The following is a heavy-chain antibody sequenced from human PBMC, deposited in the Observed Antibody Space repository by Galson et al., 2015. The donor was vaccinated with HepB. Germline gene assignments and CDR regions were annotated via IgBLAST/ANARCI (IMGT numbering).Heavy chain of an antibody. J-gene: IGHJ4*02. CDR2: ISGSGGST. Sequence: SLRLSCAASGFTFSSYAMSWVRQAPGKGLEWVSAISGSGGSTYFADSVKGRFTISRDNSKNTLYLQMNSLRAEDTAVYYCAKDRIPVAAQRGDFDYWGQGTLVTVSS. CDR3: AKDRIPVAAQRGDFDY. D-gene: IGHD6-19*01. V-gene: IGHV3-23*01. CDR1: GFTFSSYA.